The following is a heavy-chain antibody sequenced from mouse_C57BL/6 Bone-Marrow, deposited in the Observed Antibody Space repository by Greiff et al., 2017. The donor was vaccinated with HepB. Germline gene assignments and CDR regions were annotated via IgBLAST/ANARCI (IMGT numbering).Heavy chain of an antibody. CDR2: IYPGSGST. CDR3: ARNYYGSIHYFDY. V-gene: IGHV1-55*01. CDR1: GYTFTSYW. J-gene: IGHJ2*01. D-gene: IGHD1-1*01. Sequence: QVQLQQPGAELVMPGASVKLSCKASGYTFTSYWITWVKQRPGQGLEWIGDIYPGSGSTNYNEKFKSKATLTVDTSSSTAYMQLSSLTSEDSAVYYCARNYYGSIHYFDYWGQGTTLTVSS.